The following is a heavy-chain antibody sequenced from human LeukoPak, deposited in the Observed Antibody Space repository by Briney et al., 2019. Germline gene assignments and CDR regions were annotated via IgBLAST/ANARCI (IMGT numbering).Heavy chain of an antibody. D-gene: IGHD3-22*01. Sequence: SETLSLTCSVSGGSISRGSYYWSWIRQPAGKTLEWIGRVYSSGSTNYNPSLKSRVIISLDTSKNQFSLTLSSVTAADTAMYYCARDYYDSSGYYYDWAFDYWGLGILVTVSS. CDR2: VYSSGST. CDR1: GGSISRGSYY. J-gene: IGHJ4*02. V-gene: IGHV4-61*02. CDR3: ARDYYDSSGYYYDWAFDY.